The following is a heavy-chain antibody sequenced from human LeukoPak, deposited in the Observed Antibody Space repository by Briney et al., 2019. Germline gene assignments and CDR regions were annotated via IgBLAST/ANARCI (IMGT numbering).Heavy chain of an antibody. CDR2: IYYSGIT. Sequence: SETLSLTCTVSGGSNSSSSYYWGWIRQPPGKGLEWIGSIYYSGITYHNPSLRSRVTISVDTSKNQFSLKLSAVTAADTAVYYCAREDTVMAPGFDYWGQGTLVTVSS. CDR1: GGSNSSSSYY. D-gene: IGHD5-18*01. CDR3: AREDTVMAPGFDY. J-gene: IGHJ4*02. V-gene: IGHV4-39*07.